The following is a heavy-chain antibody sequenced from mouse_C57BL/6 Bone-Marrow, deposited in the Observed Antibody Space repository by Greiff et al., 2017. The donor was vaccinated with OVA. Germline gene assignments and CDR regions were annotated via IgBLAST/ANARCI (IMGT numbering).Heavy chain of an antibody. J-gene: IGHJ3*01. CDR3: AIDYGSSYGAY. V-gene: IGHV5-17*01. Sequence: EVNVVESGGGLVKPGGSLKLSCAASGFTFSDYGMHWVRQAPEKGLEWVAYISSGSSTIYYANTVKGRFTISRDNAKNTLFLQMTSLRSEDTAMYYCAIDYGSSYGAYWGQGTLVTVSA. CDR2: ISSGSSTI. CDR1: GFTFSDYG. D-gene: IGHD1-1*01.